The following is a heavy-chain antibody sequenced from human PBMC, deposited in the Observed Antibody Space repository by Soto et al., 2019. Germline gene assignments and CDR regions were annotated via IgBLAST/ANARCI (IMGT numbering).Heavy chain of an antibody. CDR2: IIPVFRSA. D-gene: IGHD2-21*02. V-gene: IGHV1-69*13. CDR1: GGTFNKFA. J-gene: IGHJ6*02. CDR3: ARRYCASDNCPLFYYFVDL. Sequence: SVKVSCKASGGTFNKFAFSWVRQAPGQGFEWMGGIIPVFRSANYAQRFRGRITITADEYTSTVYLYLNDLRSDDTAVYYCARRYCASDNCPLFYYFVDLWGLGTTVTSP.